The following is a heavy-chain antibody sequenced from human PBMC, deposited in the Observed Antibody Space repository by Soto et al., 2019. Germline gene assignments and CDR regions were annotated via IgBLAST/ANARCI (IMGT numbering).Heavy chain of an antibody. D-gene: IGHD3-3*01. Sequence: GGSLRLSCAASGFSLSKAWMSCVRLTPGEGTAWGGRIKNKTDGGITDYPAPVRDRFTISRDDSRSTLYLQMNRMKTEDTAVYYCITDPYYDFWSGYHFDYWGQGTLVTVSS. CDR3: ITDPYYDFWSGYHFDY. CDR1: GFSLSKAW. CDR2: IKNKTDGGIT. J-gene: IGHJ4*02. V-gene: IGHV3-15*01.